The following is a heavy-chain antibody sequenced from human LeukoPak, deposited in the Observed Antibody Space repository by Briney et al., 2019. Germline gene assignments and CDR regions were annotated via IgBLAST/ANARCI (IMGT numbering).Heavy chain of an antibody. V-gene: IGHV3-23*01. J-gene: IGHJ4*02. CDR2: ISGSGGST. CDR3: AMHPFTSNLIGRFDY. Sequence: GGSLRLSCAASGFTFSSYAMSWVRQAPGKGLEWVSAISGSGGSTYYADSVKGRFTISRDNSKNTLYLQMNSLRAEDTAVYYCAMHPFTSNLIGRFDYWGQGTLVTVSS. CDR1: GFTFSSYA.